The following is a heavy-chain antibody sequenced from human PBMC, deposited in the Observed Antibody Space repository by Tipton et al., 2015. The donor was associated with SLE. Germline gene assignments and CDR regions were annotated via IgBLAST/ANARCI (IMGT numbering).Heavy chain of an antibody. CDR1: GGSISSGGYY. Sequence: TLSLTCTVSGGSISSGGYYWSWIRQHPGKGLEWIGYIYYSGSTYYNPSLKSRVTISVDTSKNQFSLKLSSVTAADTAVYYCARDGPGGGFDYWGQGTLATVSS. V-gene: IGHV4-31*03. CDR3: ARDGPGGGFDY. CDR2: IYYSGST. J-gene: IGHJ4*02. D-gene: IGHD1-14*01.